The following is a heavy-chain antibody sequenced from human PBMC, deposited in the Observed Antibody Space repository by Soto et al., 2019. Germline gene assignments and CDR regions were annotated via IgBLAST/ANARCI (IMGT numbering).Heavy chain of an antibody. CDR1: GFTFSSYG. V-gene: IGHV3-30*03. J-gene: IGHJ6*02. D-gene: IGHD3-10*01. Sequence: QVQLVESGGGVVQPGRSLRLSCAASGFTFSSYGMHWVRQAPGKGLGWVAVISYDGSNKYYADSVKGRFTISRDNSKNTLYLQMNSLRAEDTAVYYCARDLPGKGGMDVWGQGTTVTVSS. CDR3: ARDLPGKGGMDV. CDR2: ISYDGSNK.